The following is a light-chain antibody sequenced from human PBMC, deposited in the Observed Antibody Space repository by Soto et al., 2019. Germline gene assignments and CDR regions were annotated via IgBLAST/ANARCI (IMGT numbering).Light chain of an antibody. CDR3: QQYYRYPLT. CDR1: QGISSY. V-gene: IGKV1-8*01. CDR2: AAS. J-gene: IGKJ4*01. Sequence: AIRMTQSPSSLSASTGDRVTITCRASQGISSYLAWYQQKPGKAPKLLIYAASTLQSGVPSRFSGSGSGTDFTLTISCLQAEDFATYYRQQYYRYPLTFGGGTKVEIK.